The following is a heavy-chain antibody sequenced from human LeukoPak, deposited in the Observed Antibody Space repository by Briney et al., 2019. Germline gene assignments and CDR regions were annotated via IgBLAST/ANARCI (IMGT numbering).Heavy chain of an antibody. Sequence: SETLSLTCTVSGGSISSSSYFWGWIRQPPGKGLQWIGSIYYSGSTYYNPSLKSRVTISLDTSKNQISLRLDSVTAADTAVYYCAREGSPVLPAAYRWFDPWGQGTLVTVSS. V-gene: IGHV4-39*07. CDR2: IYYSGST. CDR3: AREGSPVLPAAYRWFDP. J-gene: IGHJ5*02. D-gene: IGHD2-2*01. CDR1: GGSISSSSYF.